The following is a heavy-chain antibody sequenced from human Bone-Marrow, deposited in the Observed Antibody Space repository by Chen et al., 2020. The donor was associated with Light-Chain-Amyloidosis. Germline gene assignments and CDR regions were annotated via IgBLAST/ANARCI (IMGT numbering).Heavy chain of an antibody. CDR2: ICPDDSDA. CDR3: ARRRDGYNFGY. D-gene: IGHD5-12*01. V-gene: IGHV5-51*01. CDR1: GYTFPNYW. J-gene: IGHJ4*02. Sequence: EVQLEQSGPEVQKPGESLKISCKGSGYTFPNYWVGWVRQVPGKGLECMGVICPDDSDASYSPSCGGQVTISADKSITIAYLQWRSLKASDTAMYYCARRRDGYNFGYWGQGTLVTVSS.